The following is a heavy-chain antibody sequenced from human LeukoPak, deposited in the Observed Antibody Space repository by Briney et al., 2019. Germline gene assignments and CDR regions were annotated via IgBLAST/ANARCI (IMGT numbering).Heavy chain of an antibody. CDR2: IKQDGSEK. V-gene: IGHV3-7*01. CDR3: ARIRRGWSQNWDY. J-gene: IGHJ4*02. Sequence: PGGSLRLSCAASGFTCSSYWMSWVRQAPGKGLEWVANIKQDGSEKYYVDSVKGRFTISRDNAKNSVYLRMNSLRAEDTAVYYCARIRRGWSQNWDYWGQGTLVTVSS. D-gene: IGHD6-19*01. CDR1: GFTCSSYW.